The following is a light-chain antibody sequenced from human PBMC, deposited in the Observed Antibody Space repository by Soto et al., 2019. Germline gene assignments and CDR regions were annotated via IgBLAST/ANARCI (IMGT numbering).Light chain of an antibody. Sequence: QLVLTQSPSASASLGASVKLTCTLSSGHSSYAIAWHQKQPGKGPRYLMDLNNDGSHTKGDGIPDRFSGSSSGAERYLIISSLQSEDEADYYCQTWGTGFQVFGCGTKLTVL. J-gene: IGLJ2*01. CDR2: LNNDGSH. CDR1: SGHSSYA. CDR3: QTWGTGFQV. V-gene: IGLV4-69*01.